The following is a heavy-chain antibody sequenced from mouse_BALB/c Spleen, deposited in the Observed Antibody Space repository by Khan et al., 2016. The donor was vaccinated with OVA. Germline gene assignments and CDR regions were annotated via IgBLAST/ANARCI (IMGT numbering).Heavy chain of an antibody. CDR3: ARKNYYGYAMDY. CDR2: ISYGGST. CDR1: GYSITSDYA. J-gene: IGHJ4*01. D-gene: IGHD1-1*01. V-gene: IGHV3-2*02. Sequence: VQLQQSGPGLVKPSQSLSLTCTVTGYSITSDYAWDWIRQFPGNKLEWMGYISYGGSTSYNPSLKSRISITRDTSKNQFFLQLNSVTTEDTATYDCARKNYYGYAMDYGGQGTSVTVSS.